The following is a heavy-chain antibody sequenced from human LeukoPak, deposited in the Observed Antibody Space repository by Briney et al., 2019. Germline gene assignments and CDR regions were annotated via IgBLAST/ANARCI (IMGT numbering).Heavy chain of an antibody. Sequence: SETLSLTCTVSGGSISSSSHYWGCIRQPPGKGLECIGNIYYSGSTYFNPSLKSRVTTSVDTSKNQFSLKLTSVTAADTAVYYCARGLGYCRGGSCYGGFDYWGQGTLVTVSS. CDR3: ARGLGYCRGGSCYGGFDY. CDR1: GGSISSSSHY. D-gene: IGHD2-15*01. J-gene: IGHJ4*02. CDR2: IYYSGST. V-gene: IGHV4-39*07.